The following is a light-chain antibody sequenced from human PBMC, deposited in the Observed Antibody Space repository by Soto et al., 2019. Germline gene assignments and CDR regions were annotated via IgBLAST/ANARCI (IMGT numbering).Light chain of an antibody. V-gene: IGKV3-11*01. CDR3: QQRGYWPQWT. CDR1: PSVSSY. CDR2: DAS. J-gene: IGKJ1*01. Sequence: EIVLTQSPATLSLSPGERATLSCRASPSVSSYLAWYQQTPGQAPRLLLYDASNRSPGIPARFSGSGSGTDFTLTISSLEPEDFAVYYCQQRGYWPQWTFGQGTKVDIK.